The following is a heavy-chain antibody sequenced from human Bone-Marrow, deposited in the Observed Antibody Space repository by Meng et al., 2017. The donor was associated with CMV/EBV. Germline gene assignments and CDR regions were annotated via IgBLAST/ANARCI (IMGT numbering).Heavy chain of an antibody. CDR2: IKQDGSEK. CDR1: GFTFSSYW. Sequence: GESLKISCAASGFTFSSYWMSWVRQAPGKGLEWVANIKQDGSEKYYVDSVKGRFTISRDNAKNSLYLQMNSLRAEDTAVYYCARDRFLEWLSGYYGMDVWGQGTTVTVSS. J-gene: IGHJ6*02. V-gene: IGHV3-7*01. CDR3: ARDRFLEWLSGYYGMDV. D-gene: IGHD3-3*01.